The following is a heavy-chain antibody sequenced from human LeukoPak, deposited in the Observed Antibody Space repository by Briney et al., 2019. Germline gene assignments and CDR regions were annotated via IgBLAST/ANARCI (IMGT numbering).Heavy chain of an antibody. CDR1: GFSSSRNA. V-gene: IGHV3-23*01. CDR3: AKDYESRWGYSDY. Sequence: RGSLRLSCAPSGFSSSRNATSWVRQAPERGLEWVSAISGSGGSTYYTDSVNGRFTISRDNSKNSLYLQMNSLRAEDTAVYYCAKDYESRWGYSDYWGQGTLVTVSS. CDR2: ISGSGGST. D-gene: IGHD5-18*01. J-gene: IGHJ4*02.